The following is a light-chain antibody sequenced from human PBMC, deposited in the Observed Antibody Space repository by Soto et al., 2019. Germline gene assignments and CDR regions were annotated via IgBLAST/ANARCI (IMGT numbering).Light chain of an antibody. CDR3: QQSFNTRYT. CDR1: QSIASVVNY. CDR2: GTS. V-gene: IGKV1-39*01. Sequence: DIQMTQSPSSLSASVGDRVTITCRASQSIASVVNYLHSFQQKPGKAPKLLIYGTSTLQSGVPTRFSGSASGTEFTLTISSLQPEDFATYYCQQSFNTRYTFGHGTKLELK. J-gene: IGKJ2*01.